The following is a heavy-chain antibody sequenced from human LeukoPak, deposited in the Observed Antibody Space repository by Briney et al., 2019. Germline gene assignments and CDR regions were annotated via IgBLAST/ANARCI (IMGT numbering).Heavy chain of an antibody. Sequence: SETLSLTCTVAGGSISSSSYYWGWIRQPPGKGLEWIGSIFYSGGTYYSPSLKSRVTISVDTSNNQFSLKLSSVAAADTPVYYCSRRGSGLDWFDPWGQGTLVTLSS. J-gene: IGHJ5*02. CDR3: SRRGSGLDWFDP. CDR1: GGSISSSSYY. V-gene: IGHV4-39*01. D-gene: IGHD6-19*01. CDR2: IFYSGGT.